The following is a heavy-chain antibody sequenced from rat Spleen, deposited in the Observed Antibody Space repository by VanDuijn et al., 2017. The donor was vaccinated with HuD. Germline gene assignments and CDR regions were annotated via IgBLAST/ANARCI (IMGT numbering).Heavy chain of an antibody. J-gene: IGHJ4*01. D-gene: IGHD1-8*01. Sequence: EVQLVESGGGLVQPGGSLKLSCAASGFTFSDYYMAWVRQAPKKGLEWVASISFEGNNTYYGDSVKGRFTISRDNVKSTLYLQMHSLRSEDTATYYCARPHSSHYVMDAWGQGASVTVSS. V-gene: IGHV5-22*01. CDR2: ISFEGNNT. CDR3: ARPHSSHYVMDA. CDR1: GFTFSDYY.